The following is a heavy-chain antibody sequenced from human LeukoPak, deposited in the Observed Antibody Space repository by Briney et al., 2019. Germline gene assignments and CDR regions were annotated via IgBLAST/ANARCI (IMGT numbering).Heavy chain of an antibody. D-gene: IGHD1-20*01. Sequence: GGSLRLSCAASGFTFSTFTMHWVRQAPGKGLEWVALISSDGSNKYYADSVKGRFTISRDSSKNTLYLQMNSLRAEDTALYYCARDLTGTGEYWGQGTLVTVSS. CDR2: ISSDGSNK. CDR3: ARDLTGTGEY. CDR1: GFTFSTFT. J-gene: IGHJ4*02. V-gene: IGHV3-30-3*01.